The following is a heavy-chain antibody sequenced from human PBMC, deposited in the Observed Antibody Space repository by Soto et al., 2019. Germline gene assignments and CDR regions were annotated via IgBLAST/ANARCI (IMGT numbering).Heavy chain of an antibody. CDR2: ISSSSSYI. CDR3: ARDRRDGYNFDY. D-gene: IGHD5-12*01. CDR1: GFTFSSCS. J-gene: IGHJ4*02. V-gene: IGHV3-21*01. Sequence: EVQLVESGGGLVKPGGSLRLSCAASGFTFSSCSMNWVRQAPGKGLEWVSSISSSSSYIYYADSVKGRFTISRDNAKNSLYLQMNSLRAEDTAVYYCARDRRDGYNFDYWGQGTLVTVSS.